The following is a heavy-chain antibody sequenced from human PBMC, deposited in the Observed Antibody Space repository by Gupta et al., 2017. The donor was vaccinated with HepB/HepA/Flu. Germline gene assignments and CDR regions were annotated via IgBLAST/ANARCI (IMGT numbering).Heavy chain of an antibody. Sequence: EVQLVESGGDLVAPGRSLRLSCTASGFNLGDYAVSWFRQARGKGLEWVSFLKNKPYGETTEYAASVKGRFIISRYDSKGVAFLQMNSLKTEDTAVYYCARRRYYVVDLCGQGTLVTVSS. CDR2: LKNKPYGETT. CDR3: ARRRYYVVDL. V-gene: IGHV3-49*03. D-gene: IGHD3-10*02. J-gene: IGHJ5*02. CDR1: GFNLGDYA.